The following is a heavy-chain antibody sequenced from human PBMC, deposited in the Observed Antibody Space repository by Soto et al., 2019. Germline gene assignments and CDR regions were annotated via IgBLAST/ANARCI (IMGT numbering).Heavy chain of an antibody. Sequence: QVQLQESGPGLVKPSQTLSLTCTVSGGSISSGDYYWSWIRQPPGKGLEWIGYIYYSGSTYYNPSLKSRVTIAVDTSTNQFSLKLSSVTAADTAVYYCARDSYDYVWGSYGLGTWGQGTLVTVSS. V-gene: IGHV4-30-4*01. J-gene: IGHJ5*02. CDR1: GGSISSGDYY. D-gene: IGHD3-16*01. CDR3: ARDSYDYVWGSYGLGT. CDR2: IYYSGST.